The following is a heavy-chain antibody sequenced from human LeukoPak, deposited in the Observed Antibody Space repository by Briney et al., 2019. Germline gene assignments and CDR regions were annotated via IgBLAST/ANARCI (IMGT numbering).Heavy chain of an antibody. D-gene: IGHD3-22*01. CDR1: GGTFSSYA. Sequence: ASVKVSCKASGGTFSSYAISWVRQAPGQGLEWMGRIIPILGIANYAQKFQGRVTITADKSTSTAYMELSSLRSEDTAVYYCAITKYYDSSGYYPYNWFDPWGQGTLVTVSS. CDR3: AITKYYDSSGYYPYNWFDP. CDR2: IIPILGIA. V-gene: IGHV1-69*04. J-gene: IGHJ5*02.